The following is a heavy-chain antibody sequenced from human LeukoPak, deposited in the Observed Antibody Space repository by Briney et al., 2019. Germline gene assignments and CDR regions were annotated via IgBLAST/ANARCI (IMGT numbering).Heavy chain of an antibody. V-gene: IGHV2-5*02. J-gene: IGHJ4*02. D-gene: IGHD3-22*01. CDR1: GFSLSTSGVG. CDR3: AHTYSSGYSLYFDY. CDR2: IYWDDDK. Sequence: SGPTLVNPTQTLTPTCTFSGFSLSTSGVGVGWIRQPPGKALEWLALIYWDDDKRYSPSLKSRLTITKDTSKNQVVLTMTNMDPVDTATYYCAHTYSSGYSLYFDYWGQGTLVTVSS.